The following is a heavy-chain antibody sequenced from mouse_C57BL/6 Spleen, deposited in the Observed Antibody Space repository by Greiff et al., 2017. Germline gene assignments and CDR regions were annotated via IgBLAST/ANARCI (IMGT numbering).Heavy chain of an antibody. V-gene: IGHV1-85*01. J-gene: IGHJ3*01. Sequence: VQLQQSGPELVKPGASVKLSCKASGYTFTSYDINWVKQRPGQGLEWIGWIYPRDGSTKYNEKFKGKATLTVDTSSSTAYMELHSLTSEDSAVYFCARRNYYSNYGGFAYWGQGTLVTVSA. CDR1: GYTFTSYD. CDR3: ARRNYYSNYGGFAY. D-gene: IGHD2-5*01. CDR2: IYPRDGST.